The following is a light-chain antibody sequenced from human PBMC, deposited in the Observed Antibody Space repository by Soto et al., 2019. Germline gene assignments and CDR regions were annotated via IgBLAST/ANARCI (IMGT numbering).Light chain of an antibody. J-gene: IGKJ3*01. CDR2: GAS. V-gene: IGKV3-15*01. CDR1: QSVSSN. Sequence: EIVMTQSPATLSVSPGERATLSCRASQSVSSNLAWYQQKPGQTPRLLIYGASTRATGIPARFSGSGSGTEVPLTVSSLQSEDFAFYYCQQYNNWPPRVTFGPGTKVDSK. CDR3: QQYNNWPPRVT.